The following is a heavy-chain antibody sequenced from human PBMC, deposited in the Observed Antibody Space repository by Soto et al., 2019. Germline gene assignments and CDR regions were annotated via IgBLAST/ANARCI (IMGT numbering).Heavy chain of an antibody. Sequence: ASVKVSCKASGYTLTGYYMHWVRQAPGQGLEWMGWINPNSGDTKYAQKFQGRVTMTRDMSTRTAYMEVSRLTSDDTAVYYCARSLSTIGGRPDSWGQGTLVTVS. D-gene: IGHD6-6*01. V-gene: IGHV1-2*02. CDR1: GYTLTGYY. CDR2: INPNSGDT. J-gene: IGHJ4*02. CDR3: ARSLSTIGGRPDS.